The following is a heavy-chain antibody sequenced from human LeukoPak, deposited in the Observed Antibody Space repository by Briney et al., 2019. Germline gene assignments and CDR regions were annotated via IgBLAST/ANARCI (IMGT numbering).Heavy chain of an antibody. D-gene: IGHD3-16*01. V-gene: IGHV4-34*01. Sequence: SETLSLTCAVYGGSFSGYYWSWIRQPPGKGLEWIGEINHSGSTNYNPSLKSRVTISVDTSKNQFPLKLSSVTAADTAVYYCARGRGIRQYSYWGQGTLVTVSS. J-gene: IGHJ4*02. CDR2: INHSGST. CDR3: ARGRGIRQYSY. CDR1: GGSFSGYY.